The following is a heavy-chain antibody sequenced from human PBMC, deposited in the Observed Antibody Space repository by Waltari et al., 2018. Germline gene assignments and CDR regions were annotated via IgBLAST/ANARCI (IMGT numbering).Heavy chain of an antibody. Sequence: QVQLVQSGAEVKKPGASVKVSCKASGSTFTSYALHWVRQAPGQRLEWMGWINAGNGNTKYSQKFQGRVTITRDTSASTAYMELSSLRSEDTAVYYCALSRVTARFFDYWGQGTLVTVSS. CDR3: ALSRVTARFFDY. CDR2: INAGNGNT. CDR1: GSTFTSYA. V-gene: IGHV1-3*01. J-gene: IGHJ4*02. D-gene: IGHD4-4*01.